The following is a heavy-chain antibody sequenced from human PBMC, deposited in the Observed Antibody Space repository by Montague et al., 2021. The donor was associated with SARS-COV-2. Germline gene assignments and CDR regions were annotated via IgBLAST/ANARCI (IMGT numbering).Heavy chain of an antibody. V-gene: IGHV3-23*01. CDR3: AKVYTDFWRGSYYYMDV. D-gene: IGHD3-3*01. CDR2: ISGSGLST. J-gene: IGHJ6*03. CDR1: GFTFRSYA. Sequence: SLRLSCAASGFTFRSYAMSWVRQAPGEGLEWVSSISGSGLSTYYADSVKGGFTISRDNSKNTLYLQMNSLRAEDTAVYYCAKVYTDFWRGSYYYMDVWGKGTTVTVSS.